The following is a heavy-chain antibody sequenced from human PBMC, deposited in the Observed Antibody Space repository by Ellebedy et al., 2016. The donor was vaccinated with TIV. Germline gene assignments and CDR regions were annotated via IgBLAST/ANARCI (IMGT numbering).Heavy chain of an antibody. Sequence: PGGSLRLSCAASGFTFSIYWMSWVRQAPGKGLECVANIKQDGSEKSYVDSVKGRFTISRDNAKNSLHLQMNGLRAEDTAVYYCARATLGFDYWGQGALVTVSS. CDR3: ARATLGFDY. CDR2: IKQDGSEK. V-gene: IGHV3-7*01. D-gene: IGHD1-26*01. CDR1: GFTFSIYW. J-gene: IGHJ4*02.